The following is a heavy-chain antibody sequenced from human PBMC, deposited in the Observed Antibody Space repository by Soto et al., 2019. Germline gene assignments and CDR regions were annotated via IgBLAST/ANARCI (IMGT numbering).Heavy chain of an antibody. D-gene: IGHD5-18*01. Sequence: SETLSLTCSVPSDSIISSDSYWGLIRQPPGKGLEWIGYINSSGRTYYKPSLKSRVSISLDTSKNQFSLRLTSVTAAATAVYYCARDLDTAMSRGAFDIWGQGTMVTVSS. CDR3: ARDLDTAMSRGAFDI. V-gene: IGHV4-30-4*01. J-gene: IGHJ3*02. CDR2: INSSGRT. CDR1: SDSIISSDSY.